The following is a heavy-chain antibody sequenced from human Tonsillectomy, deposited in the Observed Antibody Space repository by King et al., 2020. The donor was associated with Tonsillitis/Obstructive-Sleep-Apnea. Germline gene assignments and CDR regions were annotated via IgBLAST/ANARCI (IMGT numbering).Heavy chain of an antibody. Sequence: VQLVESGAEVKKPGASVKVSCKASGYTFTSYYMHWVRQAPGQGLEWMGIINPSGGSTSYAQKFQGRVTMTRDTSTSTVYMELSSLRSEDTAVYYCARNGVRGVITPLLDYWGQGTLVTVSS. CDR1: GYTFTSYY. D-gene: IGHD3-10*01. J-gene: IGHJ4*02. V-gene: IGHV1-46*01. CDR3: ARNGVRGVITPLLDY. CDR2: INPSGGST.